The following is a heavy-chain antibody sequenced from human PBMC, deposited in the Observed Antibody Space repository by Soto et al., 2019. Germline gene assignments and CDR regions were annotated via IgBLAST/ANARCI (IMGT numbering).Heavy chain of an antibody. D-gene: IGHD6-6*01. CDR1: GGSFSGYY. V-gene: IGHV4-34*01. Sequence: SETLSLTCAVYGGSFSGYYWSWIRQPPGKGLEWIGEINHSGSTNYNPSLKSRVTISVDTSKNQFSLKLSSVTAADTAVYYCARGSIAPTPSYGMDVWGQGTPVTVSS. CDR2: INHSGST. J-gene: IGHJ6*02. CDR3: ARGSIAPTPSYGMDV.